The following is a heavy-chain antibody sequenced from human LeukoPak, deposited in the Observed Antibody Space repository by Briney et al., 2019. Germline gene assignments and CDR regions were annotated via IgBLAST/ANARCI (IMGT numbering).Heavy chain of an antibody. D-gene: IGHD4-17*01. CDR1: GFNFGGYY. CDR2: ISDDSYRT. V-gene: IGHV3-11*01. CDR3: ARARGLAIGAHFDY. J-gene: IGHJ4*02. Sequence: TGGSLRLSCIASGFNFGGYYMGWIRQAPGKGLEWVSYISDDSYRTPYGDSVKGRFTISRDNAKNSLYLQMDNLRVEDTAVYYCARARGLAIGAHFDYWGQGTLVTVSS.